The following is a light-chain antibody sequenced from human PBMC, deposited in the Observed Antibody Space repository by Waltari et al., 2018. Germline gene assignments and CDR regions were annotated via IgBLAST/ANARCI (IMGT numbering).Light chain of an antibody. V-gene: IGLV1-44*01. CDR1: SSNIGTNT. Sequence: QSVLTQPPSVSGTPGQRVTISCSGSSSNIGTNTVNWYQDLPGTAPKLLIYSSDHRPSGVPDRFSGSKSGPSASLAISGLQSEDEADYYCATWDDSLNGVIFGGGTRLTVL. CDR2: SSD. CDR3: ATWDDSLNGVI. J-gene: IGLJ2*01.